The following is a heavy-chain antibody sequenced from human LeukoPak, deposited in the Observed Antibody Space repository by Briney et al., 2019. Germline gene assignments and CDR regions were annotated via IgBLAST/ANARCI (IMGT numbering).Heavy chain of an antibody. Sequence: TGGSLRLSCAASGFTFSSYAMSWVRQAPGKGLEWVAVISYDGSNKYYADSVKGRFTISRDNSKNTLYLQMNSLRAEDTAVYYCARSYSSGWRYFDYWGQGTLVTVSS. J-gene: IGHJ4*02. CDR1: GFTFSSYA. CDR2: ISYDGSNK. CDR3: ARSYSSGWRYFDY. D-gene: IGHD6-19*01. V-gene: IGHV3-30-3*01.